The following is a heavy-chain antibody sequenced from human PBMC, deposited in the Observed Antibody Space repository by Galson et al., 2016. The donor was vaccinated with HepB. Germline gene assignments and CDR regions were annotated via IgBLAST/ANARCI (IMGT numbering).Heavy chain of an antibody. V-gene: IGHV6-1*01. J-gene: IGHJ4*02. CDR3: ARGPSRVSDFWGGFPHYFDS. D-gene: IGHD3-3*01. Sequence: CAISGDSVSSNLTTWSWIRQSPSRGLEWLGRTYYRSRWYNDYALSVKSRFTINPDTSKNQFSLQLNSLTPEETAISYCARGPSRVSDFWGGFPHYFDSWGQGTLVSVSS. CDR1: GDSVSSNLTT. CDR2: TYYRSRWYN.